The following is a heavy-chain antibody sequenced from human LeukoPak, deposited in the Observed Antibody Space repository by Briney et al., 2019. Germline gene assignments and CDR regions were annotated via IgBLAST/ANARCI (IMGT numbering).Heavy chain of an antibody. J-gene: IGHJ6*02. CDR1: GFTFSSYW. V-gene: IGHV3-21*01. CDR3: AREPQYSSEPVGMDV. CDR2: ISSSSSYI. D-gene: IGHD6-25*01. Sequence: PGGSLRLSCAASGFTFSSYWMHWVRQAPGKGLEWVSSISSSSSYIYYADSVKGRFTISRDNAKNSLYLQMNSLRAEDTAVYYCAREPQYSSEPVGMDVWGQGTTVTVSS.